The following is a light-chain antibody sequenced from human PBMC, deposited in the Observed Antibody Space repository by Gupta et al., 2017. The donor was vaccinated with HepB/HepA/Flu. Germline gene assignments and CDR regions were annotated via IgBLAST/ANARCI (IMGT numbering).Light chain of an antibody. J-gene: IGKJ4*01. V-gene: IGKV1-39*01. Sequence: DIQMTQSPSSLSASVGDRVTITCRASQIISIYLNWYQQKPGKAPKLLIYAASSLQSGVPSRFSGSGSATDFTLTISRLQPEDFATYYCQQSYSTPLTFGGGTKVEIK. CDR3: QQSYSTPLT. CDR2: AAS. CDR1: QIISIY.